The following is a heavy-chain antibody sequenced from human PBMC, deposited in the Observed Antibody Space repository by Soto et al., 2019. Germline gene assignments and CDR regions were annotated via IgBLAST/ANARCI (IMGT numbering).Heavy chain of an antibody. CDR3: VIDRLIVAVSVGRMDV. V-gene: IGHV1-69*01. Sequence: QVQLVQSGAEVKKPGTSVRVSCKASGDTFIGYSISWVRQAPGQGLEWMGWVIPTQRTTNYAQRFQGRVTMSVDQFASTTYMELSSLRPEDTALYYCVIDRLIVAVSVGRMDVWGQGTTVTVSS. J-gene: IGHJ6*02. D-gene: IGHD6-19*01. CDR2: VIPTQRTT. CDR1: GDTFIGYS.